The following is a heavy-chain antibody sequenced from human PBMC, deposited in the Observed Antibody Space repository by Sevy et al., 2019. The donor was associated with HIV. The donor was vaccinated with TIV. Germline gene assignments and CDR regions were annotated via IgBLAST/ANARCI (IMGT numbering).Heavy chain of an antibody. V-gene: IGHV3-72*01. CDR3: ATHAGIAAAGRVFDY. CDR1: GFTFSDHY. CDR2: TRNKAGSYTT. J-gene: IGHJ4*02. D-gene: IGHD6-13*01. Sequence: GGSLRLSCAASGFTFSDHYMEWVRQAPGKGLEWVGRTRNKAGSYTTEDAASVKGRFTISRDDSKNSLYLQMNSLKTEDTAVYYCATHAGIAAAGRVFDYWGQGSLVTVSS.